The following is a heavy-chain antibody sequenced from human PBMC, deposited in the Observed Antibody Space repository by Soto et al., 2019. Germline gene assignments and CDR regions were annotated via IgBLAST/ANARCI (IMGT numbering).Heavy chain of an antibody. J-gene: IGHJ4*02. Sequence: QLQLQESGPGLVKASETLSLTCTVSGGSISTRDSISTRSFYWGWMRQPPGKGLQWIASISYSDGSFYNSSRKSRLTISVDTSKTQFSLSLRSVTAADTAVYYCASHRTFWPFDSWGQGTVVTVSS. D-gene: IGHD2-8*01. CDR3: ASHRTFWPFDS. CDR1: GGSISTRDSISTRSFY. V-gene: IGHV4-39*01. CDR2: ISYSDGS.